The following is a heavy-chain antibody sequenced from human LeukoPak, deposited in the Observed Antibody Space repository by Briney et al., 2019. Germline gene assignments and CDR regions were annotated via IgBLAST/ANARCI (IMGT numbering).Heavy chain of an antibody. J-gene: IGHJ3*01. Sequence: GGSLRLSCRASGFTFSSHEMNWVRQAPGKGLEWLSYISNGGDNIYYADPMKGRFTISRDSAKNSLFLQMYSLRAEDTAVYYCVRGGFCSSSICYSFNAFDVWGQGTTVTVSP. D-gene: IGHD2-2*01. CDR3: VRGGFCSSSICYSFNAFDV. CDR1: GFTFSSHE. CDR2: ISNGGDNI. V-gene: IGHV3-48*03.